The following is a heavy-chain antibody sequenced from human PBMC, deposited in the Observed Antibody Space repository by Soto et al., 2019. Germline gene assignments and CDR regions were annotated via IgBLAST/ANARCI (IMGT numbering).Heavy chain of an antibody. CDR2: IYWHDDK. J-gene: IGHJ4*02. D-gene: IGHD1-26*01. CDR1: GFSLTTSEVA. Sequence: QITLKESGPSLVKPTQTLTLTCSFSGFSLTTSEVAVGWVRQPPGKALEWLALIYWHDDKRYNPSLKSRLSITKDTSKNQVVLTMTNMDPVDTATYYCAHRRLGGSFFDCWGQGTLVTVSS. CDR3: AHRRLGGSFFDC. V-gene: IGHV2-5*01.